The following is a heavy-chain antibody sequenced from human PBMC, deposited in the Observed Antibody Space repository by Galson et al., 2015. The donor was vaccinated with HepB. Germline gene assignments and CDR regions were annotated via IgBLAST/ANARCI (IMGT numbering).Heavy chain of an antibody. V-gene: IGHV5-51*01. CDR2: IYPDDSDV. D-gene: IGHD1-1*01. Sequence: QSGAEVKKPGESLKISCEGSGYSFANDWIGWVRQMPGKGLELMGFIYPDDSDVRYIPSFRGQVPISVDKSNSTVFLQWVSLKASDSSIYYCAKDFVTGRPLMLFDYWGQGTLVTVSS. J-gene: IGHJ4*02. CDR1: GYSFANDW. CDR3: AKDFVTGRPLMLFDY.